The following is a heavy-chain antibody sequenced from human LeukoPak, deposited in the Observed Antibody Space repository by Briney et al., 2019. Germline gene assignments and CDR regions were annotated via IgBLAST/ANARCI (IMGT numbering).Heavy chain of an antibody. Sequence: SETLSLTCTVSGGSISSDYWSWIRQPPGKGLELIGYISDSGSTYYNPSLKSRVTISVDTSKNQFSLKLSSVTAADTAVYYCARVWHQLDPYFDYWGQGTLVTVSS. V-gene: IGHV4-59*12. D-gene: IGHD6-13*01. CDR3: ARVWHQLDPYFDY. CDR1: GGSISSDY. CDR2: ISDSGST. J-gene: IGHJ4*02.